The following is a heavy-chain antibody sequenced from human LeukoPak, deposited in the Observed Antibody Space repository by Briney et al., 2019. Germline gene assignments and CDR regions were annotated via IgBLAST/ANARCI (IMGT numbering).Heavy chain of an antibody. CDR2: MNPNNGRT. D-gene: IGHD5-24*01. J-gene: IGHJ4*02. V-gene: IGHV1-8*01. CDR3: ARVAPGDGYNYVMPDY. CDR1: GYTFISYD. Sequence: ASVKVSCKASGYTFISYDINWVRQATGQGLEWMGWMNPNNGRTGYAQKFQGRVTMTRNSSITTVYMELNTLRSEDTAVYYCARVAPGDGYNYVMPDYWGQGTPVTVSS.